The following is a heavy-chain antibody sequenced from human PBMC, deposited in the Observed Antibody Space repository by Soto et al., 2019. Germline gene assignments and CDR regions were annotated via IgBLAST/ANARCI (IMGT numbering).Heavy chain of an antibody. CDR3: ARDSPPFDP. V-gene: IGHV1-18*01. CDR1: GYTFSSYG. J-gene: IGHJ5*02. Sequence: QVQRGRSGAEWKNPGTPVKVSCKAPGYTFSSYGISWVRQAPGQGLEWRGWIRAYNGNTNYAQKLQGRVTMTTDTSTSTAYMELRRLRSDDTAVYYFARDSPPFDPWGQGTLVTVSS. CDR2: IRAYNGNT.